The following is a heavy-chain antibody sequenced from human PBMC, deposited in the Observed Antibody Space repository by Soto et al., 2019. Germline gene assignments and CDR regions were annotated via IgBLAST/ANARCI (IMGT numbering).Heavy chain of an antibody. J-gene: IGHJ4*02. CDR2: IWYDGSNK. D-gene: IGHD3-10*01. V-gene: IGHV3-33*01. CDR3: ASDNLWYGSGTSDFDY. Sequence: QVQLVESGGGVVQPGRSLRLSCAASGFTFSSYGMHWVRQAPGKGLEWVAVIWYDGSNKYYADSVKGRFTISRDNSKNTLYLQMNSLRAEDTAVYYCASDNLWYGSGTSDFDYWCQGTLVTVSS. CDR1: GFTFSSYG.